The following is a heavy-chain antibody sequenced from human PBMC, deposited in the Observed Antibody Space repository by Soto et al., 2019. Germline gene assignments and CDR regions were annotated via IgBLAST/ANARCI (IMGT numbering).Heavy chain of an antibody. D-gene: IGHD5-18*01. CDR1: GFRFNGYA. J-gene: IGHJ4*02. CDR3: ARARGYNYGEQTFDY. V-gene: IGHV3-33*01. Sequence: QVQLVESGGGVVQPGRSLRLSCAVSGFRFNGYAMHWVRQAPGKGLEWVAVIWYDGSNENYADSVKGRFTISRDNSKNTVYLQMTRLRAEDTAVYYCARARGYNYGEQTFDYWGQGTLVTVSP. CDR2: IWYDGSNE.